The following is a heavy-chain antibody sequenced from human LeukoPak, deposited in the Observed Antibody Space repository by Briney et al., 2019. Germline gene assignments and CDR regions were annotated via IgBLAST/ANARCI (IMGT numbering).Heavy chain of an antibody. Sequence: PGGSLRLSCTASGFTFSSYAMSWVRQAPGKGLEWVSAISGSGGSTYYADSVKGRFTISRDNSKNTLYLQMNSLRAEDTAVYYCAKDLGELPHYYFDYWGQGTLVTVSS. V-gene: IGHV3-23*01. J-gene: IGHJ4*02. D-gene: IGHD1-26*01. CDR2: ISGSGGST. CDR1: GFTFSSYA. CDR3: AKDLGELPHYYFDY.